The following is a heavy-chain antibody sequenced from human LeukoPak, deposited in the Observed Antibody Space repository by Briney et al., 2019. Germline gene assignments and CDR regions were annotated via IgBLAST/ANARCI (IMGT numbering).Heavy chain of an antibody. CDR2: VKDDGSYT. Sequence: PGGSLRLSCAVSGFTLSAHDMHWVRQTPGKGLAWVAVVKDDGSYTSYAASVKGRFTISRDNSKSTVVLQMNSLSVDDTAIYYCARQSLAASGLDYWGQGMLVTVSS. V-gene: IGHV3-30*04. J-gene: IGHJ4*02. CDR3: ARQSLAASGLDY. CDR1: GFTLSAHD. D-gene: IGHD6-13*01.